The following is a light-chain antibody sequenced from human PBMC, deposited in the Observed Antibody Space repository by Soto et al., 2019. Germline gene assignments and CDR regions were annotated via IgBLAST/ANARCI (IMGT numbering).Light chain of an antibody. J-gene: IGKJ4*01. CDR2: DVS. CDR1: QSVSSY. CDR3: QQRSNWPLT. Sequence: ELVLTQSPATLSLSPGERATLSCRASQSVSSYLAWYQQKPGQAPSLLIYDVSNRATGIPARFSGSGSGTDFTLTISSLEPEDCAVYYSQQRSNWPLTFGGGTKVEIK. V-gene: IGKV3-11*01.